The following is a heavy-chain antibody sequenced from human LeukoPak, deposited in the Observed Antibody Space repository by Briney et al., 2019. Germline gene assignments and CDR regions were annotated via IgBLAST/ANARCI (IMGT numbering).Heavy chain of an antibody. V-gene: IGHV4-59*01. J-gene: IGHJ5*02. CDR1: GGSISSYY. CDR3: ARGHSGRGGIDP. CDR2: IYYSGST. Sequence: SETLSLTCTVSGGSISSYYGNWIRQPPGMGLEWIGYIYYSGSTNYNPSLKSRVTISVDTSKNQFSLKLSSVTAADTAVYYCARGHSGRGGIDPWGQGTLVTVSS. D-gene: IGHD3-10*02.